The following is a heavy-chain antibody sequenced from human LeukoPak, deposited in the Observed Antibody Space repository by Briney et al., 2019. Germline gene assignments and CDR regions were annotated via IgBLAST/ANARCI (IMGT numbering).Heavy chain of an antibody. Sequence: ASVEVSCKASGYTFTSYGISWVRQAPGQGLEWMGWISAYNGNTNYAQKLQGRVTMTTDTSTSTAYMELRSLRSDDTAVYYCARVADYVWGSYRSIDYWGQGTLVTVSS. D-gene: IGHD3-16*02. CDR2: ISAYNGNT. J-gene: IGHJ4*02. V-gene: IGHV1-18*01. CDR3: ARVADYVWGSYRSIDY. CDR1: GYTFTSYG.